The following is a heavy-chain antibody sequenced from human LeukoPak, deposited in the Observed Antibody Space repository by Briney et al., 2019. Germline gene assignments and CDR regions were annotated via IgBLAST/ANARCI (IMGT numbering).Heavy chain of an antibody. CDR1: GFSLSTSGVG. CDR2: IYWDDDK. CDR3: AHRQQGSSWDAYAFDI. V-gene: IGHV2-5*02. Sequence: SGPTLVKPTQTLTLTCTLSGFSLSTSGVGVGWICQPPGKALEWLALIYWDDDKRYSPSLKSRLTITKDTSKNQVVLTMTNMDPVDTATYYCAHRQQGSSWDAYAFDIWGQGTMVTVSS. J-gene: IGHJ3*02. D-gene: IGHD6-13*01.